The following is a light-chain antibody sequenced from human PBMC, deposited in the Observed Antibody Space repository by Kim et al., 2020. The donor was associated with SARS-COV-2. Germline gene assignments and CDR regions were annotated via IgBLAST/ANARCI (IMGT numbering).Light chain of an antibody. CDR3: QQYNSWPLT. CDR2: SAS. V-gene: IGKV3-15*01. J-gene: IGKJ3*01. Sequence: LSPGERATLSCRASQNVNNNLAWYQQKRGQAPRLLIYSASTRATGIPARFSGSGSGTEFTLTISNLQSEDFAVYSCQQYNSWPLTFGPGTKVDIK. CDR1: QNVNNN.